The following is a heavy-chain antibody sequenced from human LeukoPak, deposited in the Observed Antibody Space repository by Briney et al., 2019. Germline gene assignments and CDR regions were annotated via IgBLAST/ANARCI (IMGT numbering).Heavy chain of an antibody. J-gene: IGHJ4*02. CDR2: IYYSGST. V-gene: IGHV4-39*01. CDR1: GGSISSSSYY. D-gene: IGHD6-13*01. Sequence: SETLSLTCTVSGGSISSSSYYWGWIRQPPGKGLEWIGSIYYSGSTYYNPSLKSRVTISVDTSKNQFSLKLSSVTAADTAVYYCGVVQLAHFDYWGQGTLATVSS. CDR3: GVVQLAHFDY.